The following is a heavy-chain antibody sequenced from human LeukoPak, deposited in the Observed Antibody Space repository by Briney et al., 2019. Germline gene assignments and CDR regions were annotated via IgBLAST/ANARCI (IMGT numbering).Heavy chain of an antibody. CDR3: AKGGITMIVVVIQSYFDY. CDR1: GFTFSSYA. V-gene: IGHV3-23*01. Sequence: RGSLRLSCAASGFTFSSYAMSWVRQAPGKGLEWVSAISCSGDSTYCADSVKGRFTISRDNSKNPLYLQMNSLRAEDTAVYYCAKGGITMIVVVIQSYFDYWGQGTLVTASS. D-gene: IGHD3-22*01. J-gene: IGHJ4*02. CDR2: ISCSGDST.